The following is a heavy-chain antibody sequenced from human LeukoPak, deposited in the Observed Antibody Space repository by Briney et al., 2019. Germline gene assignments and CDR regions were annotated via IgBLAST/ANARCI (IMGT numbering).Heavy chain of an antibody. D-gene: IGHD2-21*02. CDR1: GDSISSNY. Sequence: SETLSLTCSVSGDSISSNYWSCIRQPPAKGLQWVGYMYNSGSTNYNPSLKSRVTISVDTSKNQFSLMLSSVTAADTAVYFCARGAGRCGGDCYSSDSWGQGTLVTVSS. CDR2: MYNSGST. V-gene: IGHV4-59*01. J-gene: IGHJ4*02. CDR3: ARGAGRCGGDCYSSDS.